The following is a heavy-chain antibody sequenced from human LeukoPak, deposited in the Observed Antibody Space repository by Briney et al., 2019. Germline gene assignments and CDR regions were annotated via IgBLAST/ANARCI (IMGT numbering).Heavy chain of an antibody. CDR2: IKSKTDGGTT. D-gene: IGHD1-26*01. CDR3: TIVNIVGAMFDY. CDR1: GFTFSNAW. Sequence: GGSLRLSCAASGFTFSNAWMSWVRQAPGKGLEWVGRIKSKTDGGTTDYAAPVKGRFTISRDDSKNTLYLQMNSLKTEDTAVYYCTIVNIVGAMFDYWGQGTLVTVSS. V-gene: IGHV3-15*01. J-gene: IGHJ4*02.